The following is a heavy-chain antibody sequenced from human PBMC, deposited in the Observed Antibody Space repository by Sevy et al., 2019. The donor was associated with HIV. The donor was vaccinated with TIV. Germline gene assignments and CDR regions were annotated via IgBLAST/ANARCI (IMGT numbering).Heavy chain of an antibody. V-gene: IGHV3-7*01. D-gene: IGHD2-2*01. Sequence: GGSLRRSCAVSGFTFSSYWMSWVRQAPGKGLEWVANIKQDGGAQYYVDSVKGRFAISRDNAKNSLLLQMNSLRVEDTAVYYCARSTNSAALDYWGQGTPVTVSS. J-gene: IGHJ4*02. CDR3: ARSTNSAALDY. CDR2: IKQDGGAQ. CDR1: GFTFSSYW.